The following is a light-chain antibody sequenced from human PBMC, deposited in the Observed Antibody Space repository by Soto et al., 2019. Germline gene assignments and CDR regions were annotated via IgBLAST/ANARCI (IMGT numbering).Light chain of an antibody. CDR1: QTISSW. Sequence: DIQMTQSPSTLSASVGDRVTITCRASQTISSWLAWYQQKPGKAPKLLIHKASSLESGVPSRFSGSGSGTEFTLTISSLQPEDFATYYCQQYSSYRTFGQGTKVEVK. CDR3: QQYSSYRT. V-gene: IGKV1-5*03. J-gene: IGKJ1*01. CDR2: KAS.